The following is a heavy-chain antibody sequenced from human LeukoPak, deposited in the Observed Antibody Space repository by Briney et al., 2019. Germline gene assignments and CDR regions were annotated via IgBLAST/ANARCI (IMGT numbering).Heavy chain of an antibody. D-gene: IGHD6-13*01. Sequence: PGGSLRLSCAASGFTFSSYWMHWVRQAPGKGLVWVSRTNTDGSSTNYADSVKGRFTISRDNAKNSLYLQMNSLRAEDTALYYCAKERSGQYSSNWDYFDYWGQGTLVTVSS. V-gene: IGHV3-74*01. CDR1: GFTFSSYW. CDR3: AKERSGQYSSNWDYFDY. J-gene: IGHJ4*02. CDR2: TNTDGSST.